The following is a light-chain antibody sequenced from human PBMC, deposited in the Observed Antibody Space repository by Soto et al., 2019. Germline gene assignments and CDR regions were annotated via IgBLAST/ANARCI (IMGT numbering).Light chain of an antibody. CDR3: QQYDNLPFT. Sequence: DIQMTQSPSSLSASVGDRVTITCQASQDISRYLSWHQQIPGKAPQLLIHDASNLEPGVPSRFTGSGSGTDFAFTISSLQPEDIGTYYCQQYDNLPFTFGQGTRLEIK. J-gene: IGKJ2*01. V-gene: IGKV1-33*01. CDR2: DAS. CDR1: QDISRY.